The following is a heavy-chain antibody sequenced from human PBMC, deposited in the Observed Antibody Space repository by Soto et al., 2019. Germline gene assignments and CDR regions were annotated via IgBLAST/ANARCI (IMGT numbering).Heavy chain of an antibody. CDR3: ASDRPQISGSFIY. D-gene: IGHD6-6*01. V-gene: IGHV1-69*02. Sequence: QVQLVQSGAEVKKPGSSVKVSCKASGGTFSSYTISWVRQAPGQGLEWMGRIIPILGIANYAQKFQGRVTITADKSTSTAYMELSSLRSEDTAVYYCASDRPQISGSFIYWGQGTLVTVSS. J-gene: IGHJ4*02. CDR1: GGTFSSYT. CDR2: IIPILGIA.